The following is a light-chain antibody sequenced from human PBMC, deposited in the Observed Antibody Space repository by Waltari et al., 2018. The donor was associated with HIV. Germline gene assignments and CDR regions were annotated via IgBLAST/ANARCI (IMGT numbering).Light chain of an antibody. CDR2: DVD. V-gene: IGLV2-14*03. Sequence: AVTQPASVSGLPGQSTTISCTGGDSDFGLYNFVSWYQQHSGKPPKLILYDVDSRASGVSDRFSASMSGNTASLTISGLRAEDEAHYYCASFTGDNTVMFGGGTEVTVL. CDR1: DSDFGLYNF. CDR3: ASFTGDNTVM. J-gene: IGLJ3*02.